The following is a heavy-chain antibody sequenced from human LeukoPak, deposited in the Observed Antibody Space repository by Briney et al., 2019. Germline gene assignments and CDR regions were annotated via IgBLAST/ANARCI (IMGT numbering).Heavy chain of an antibody. CDR2: IYYSGST. J-gene: IGHJ4*02. D-gene: IGHD6-13*01. Sequence: PSETLPLTCTVSGGSISSYYWSWIRQPPGKGLEWIGYIYYSGSTNYNPSLKSRVTISVDTSKNQFSLKLSSVTAADTAVYYCARDRPAAGLDYWGQGTLVTVSS. CDR1: GGSISSYY. V-gene: IGHV4-59*01. CDR3: ARDRPAAGLDY.